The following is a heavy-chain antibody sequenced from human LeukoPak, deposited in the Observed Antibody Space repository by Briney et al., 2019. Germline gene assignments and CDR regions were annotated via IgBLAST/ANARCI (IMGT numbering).Heavy chain of an antibody. V-gene: IGHV5-51*01. D-gene: IGHD4-17*01. CDR2: IYPGDSDT. J-gene: IGHJ4*02. CDR1: GYSFTSYW. Sequence: GESLKISCKGSGYSFTSYWIGWVCQMPGKGLEWMGIIYPGDSDTRYSPSFQGQVTISADKSISTAYLQWSSLKASDTAMYYCARLPSRRNYGDYAPVDYWGQGTLVTVSS. CDR3: ARLPSRRNYGDYAPVDY.